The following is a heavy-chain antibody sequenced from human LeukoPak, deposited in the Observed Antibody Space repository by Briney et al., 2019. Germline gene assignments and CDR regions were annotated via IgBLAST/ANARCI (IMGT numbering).Heavy chain of an antibody. Sequence: GSSVKVSCKASGGTFSSYAISWVRQAPGQGLERMGGIIPIFGTANYAQKFQGRVTITADESTSTAYMELSSLRSEDTAVYYCARESVGSCSGGSCYWGAYGDYVAYFDFWGQGTLVTVSS. CDR3: ARESVGSCSGGSCYWGAYGDYVAYFDF. V-gene: IGHV1-69*01. CDR1: GGTFSSYA. J-gene: IGHJ4*02. D-gene: IGHD2-15*01. CDR2: IIPIFGTA.